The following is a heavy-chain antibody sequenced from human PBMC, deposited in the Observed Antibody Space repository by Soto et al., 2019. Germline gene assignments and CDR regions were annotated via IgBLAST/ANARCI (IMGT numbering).Heavy chain of an antibody. CDR1: GFTFSIYA. V-gene: IGHV3-30-3*01. D-gene: IGHD3-22*01. J-gene: IGHJ4*02. CDR3: ARDESSKLRSSGYYPGY. CDR2: ISYDGSNK. Sequence: GGSLRLSCAASGFTFSIYAMHWVRQAPGKGLEWVAVISYDGSNKYYADSVKGRFTISRDNSKNTLYLQMNSLRAEDTAVYYCARDESSKLRSSGYYPGYWGQGTLVTVSS.